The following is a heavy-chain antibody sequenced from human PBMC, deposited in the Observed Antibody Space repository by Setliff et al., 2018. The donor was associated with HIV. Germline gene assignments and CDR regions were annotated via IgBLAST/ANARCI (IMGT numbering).Heavy chain of an antibody. Sequence: GASVKVSCKASGYTFISYGISWVRQAPGQGLEWMGWISIYNGNTNYAQKFQDRVTMTRDTFTSTAYIEMRSLRSDDTAVYYCARGVASYYYYMDVWGKGTTVTVSS. CDR2: ISIYNGNT. J-gene: IGHJ6*03. CDR3: ARGVASYYYYMDV. V-gene: IGHV1-18*01. CDR1: GYTFISYG. D-gene: IGHD5-12*01.